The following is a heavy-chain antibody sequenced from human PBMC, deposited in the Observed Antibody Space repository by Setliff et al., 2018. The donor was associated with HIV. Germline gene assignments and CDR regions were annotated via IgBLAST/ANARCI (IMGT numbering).Heavy chain of an antibody. J-gene: IGHJ4*02. CDR2: IYTSGSV. D-gene: IGHD6-19*01. V-gene: IGHV4-4*09. Sequence: SETLSLTCTVSGGSISSYYWSWIRQPPGKGLEWIGYIYTSGSVNYNPSLNSRVTISVDTSKNQFSLKVNSVTAADTAVYYCARSPRIGVAGEFEYWGQGTLVT. CDR1: GGSISSYY. CDR3: ARSPRIGVAGEFEY.